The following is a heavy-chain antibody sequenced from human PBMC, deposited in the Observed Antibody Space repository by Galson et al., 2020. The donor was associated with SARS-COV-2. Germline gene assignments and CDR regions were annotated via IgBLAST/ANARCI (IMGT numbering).Heavy chain of an antibody. V-gene: IGHV3-30-3*01. CDR1: GFTFSSYA. D-gene: IGHD3-3*01. CDR2: ISYDGSNK. J-gene: IGHJ6*02. CDR3: AREYYDFWSGYPHWSYYYYGMDV. Sequence: GGSLRLSCAASGFTFSSYAMHWVRQAPGKGLEWVAVISYDGSNKYYADSVKGRFTISRDNSKNTLYLQMNSLRAEDTAVYYCAREYYDFWSGYPHWSYYYYGMDVWGQGTTVTVSS.